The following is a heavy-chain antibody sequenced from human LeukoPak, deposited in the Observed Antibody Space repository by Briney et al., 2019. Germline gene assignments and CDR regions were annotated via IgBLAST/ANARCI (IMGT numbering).Heavy chain of an antibody. CDR3: ARDFPGMATGFQG. D-gene: IGHD5-24*01. V-gene: IGHV1-69*04. CDR2: IIPILGIA. J-gene: IGHJ4*02. CDR1: GGTFSSYT. Sequence: ASVKVSCKASGGTFSSYTISWVRQAPGQGLQWMGRIIPILGIANYAQKFQGRVTITADKSTSTAYMELSSLRSKDTAVYYCARDFPGMATGFQGWGQGTLVTVSS.